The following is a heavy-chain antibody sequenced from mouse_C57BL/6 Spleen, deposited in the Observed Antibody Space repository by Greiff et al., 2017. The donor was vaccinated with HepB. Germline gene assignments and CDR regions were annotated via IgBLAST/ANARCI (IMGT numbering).Heavy chain of an antibody. Sequence: EVQLQQSGAELVRPGASVKLSCTASGFNIKDYYMHWVKQRPEQGLEWIGRIDPEDGDTEYAPKFQGKATMTADTSSNTAYLQLSSLTSEDTAVYYCTYLVLRSHWYFDVWGTGTTVTVSS. D-gene: IGHD1-1*01. V-gene: IGHV14-1*01. CDR3: TYLVLRSHWYFDV. J-gene: IGHJ1*03. CDR2: IDPEDGDT. CDR1: GFNIKDYY.